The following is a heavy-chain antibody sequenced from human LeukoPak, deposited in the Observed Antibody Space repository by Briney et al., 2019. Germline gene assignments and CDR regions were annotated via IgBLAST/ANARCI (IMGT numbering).Heavy chain of an antibody. CDR1: GGSFSGYY. CDR2: INHSGST. D-gene: IGHD2-2*01. J-gene: IGHJ3*02. Sequence: SETLSLTCAVYGGSFSGYYWSWIRQPPGKGLEWIGEINHSGSTNYNPSLKSRVTISVDTSKNQFSLKLSSVTAADTAVYYCARRIGYCSSTSCYSAFDIWGQGTMVTVSS. V-gene: IGHV4-34*01. CDR3: ARRIGYCSSTSCYSAFDI.